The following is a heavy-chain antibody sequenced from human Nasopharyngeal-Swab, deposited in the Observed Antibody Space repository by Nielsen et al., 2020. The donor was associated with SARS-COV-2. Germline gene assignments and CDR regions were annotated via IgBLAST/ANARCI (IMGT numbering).Heavy chain of an antibody. CDR3: AKDFNVDTAMVTYYYGMDV. CDR1: GFTFGSHA. CDR2: ISWNSGTT. D-gene: IGHD5-18*01. V-gene: IGHV3-9*01. Sequence: SLKISCAASGFTFGSHAMHWVRQAPGKGLEWVSGISWNSGTTGYADSVKGRFTISRDNAKSSLYLQMNSLRAEDTALYYCAKDFNVDTAMVTYYYGMDVWGQGTTVTVSS. J-gene: IGHJ6*02.